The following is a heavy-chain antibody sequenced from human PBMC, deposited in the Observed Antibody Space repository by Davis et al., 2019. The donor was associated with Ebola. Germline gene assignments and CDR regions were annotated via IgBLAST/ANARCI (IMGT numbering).Heavy chain of an antibody. CDR2: ISSDGGIT. V-gene: IGHV3-74*01. J-gene: IGHJ5*02. D-gene: IGHD2-15*01. CDR3: AAGWQYPGA. Sequence: GESLKISCAASGFTFNKYWMHWVRQAPGKGLVYVSRISSDGGITSYADSVKGRFTISRDNAKSTLYLQMNSLTAEDTAVYFCAAGWQYPGAWGQGTLVTVSS. CDR1: GFTFNKYW.